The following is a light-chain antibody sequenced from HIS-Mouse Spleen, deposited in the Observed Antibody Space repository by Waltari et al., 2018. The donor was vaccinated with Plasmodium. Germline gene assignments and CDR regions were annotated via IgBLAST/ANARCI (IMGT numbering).Light chain of an antibody. Sequence: DIQMTQSPSTLSASVGDRVTITCRASQSISSRLAWYQQKPGKAPKLLIYKASSLESGVSSRFSGSGSVTEFTLTISSLQPDDFATYYCQQYNSYSWTFGQGTKVEIK. V-gene: IGKV1-5*03. J-gene: IGKJ1*01. CDR3: QQYNSYSWT. CDR1: QSISSR. CDR2: KAS.